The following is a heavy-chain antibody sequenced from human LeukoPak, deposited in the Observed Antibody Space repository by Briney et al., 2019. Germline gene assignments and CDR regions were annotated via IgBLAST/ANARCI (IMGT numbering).Heavy chain of an antibody. Sequence: PGRSLRLSCAASGFTFSSYAMHWARQAPGKGLEWVAVISYDGSNKYYADSVKGRFTISRDNSKNTLYLQMNSLRAEDTAVYYCARDPVDIVVVPAAIAPWGYYGMDVWGQGTTVTVSS. J-gene: IGHJ6*02. V-gene: IGHV3-30-3*01. D-gene: IGHD2-2*02. CDR3: ARDPVDIVVVPAAIAPWGYYGMDV. CDR1: GFTFSSYA. CDR2: ISYDGSNK.